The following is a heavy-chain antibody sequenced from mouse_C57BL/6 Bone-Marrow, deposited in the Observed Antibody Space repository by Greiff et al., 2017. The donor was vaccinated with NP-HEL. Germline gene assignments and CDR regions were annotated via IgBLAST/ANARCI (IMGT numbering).Heavy chain of an antibody. CDR2: INPSSGYT. D-gene: IGHD3-2*02. Sequence: VQLQQSGAELARPGASVKMSCKASGYTFTSYTMHWVKQRPGQGLEWIGYINPSSGYTKYNQKFKDKATLTADKSSSTAYMQLSSLTSEDSAVYYCARGWLRLVGGFAYWGQGTLVTVSA. CDR1: GYTFTSYT. J-gene: IGHJ3*01. V-gene: IGHV1-4*01. CDR3: ARGWLRLVGGFAY.